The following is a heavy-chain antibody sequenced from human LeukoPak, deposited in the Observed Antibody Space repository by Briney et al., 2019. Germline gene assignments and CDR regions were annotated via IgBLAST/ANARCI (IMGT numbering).Heavy chain of an antibody. Sequence: GGSLRLSCAASGLTFSDYYMSWIRQAPGKGLEGVAYISSSGRTIYYADSVKGRFTISRDNAKNSLYLQMNSLRAEDTAVYYCARAEKLRFDPWGQGTLVTVSS. D-gene: IGHD4-23*01. CDR3: ARAEKLRFDP. CDR1: GLTFSDYY. CDR2: ISSSGRTI. V-gene: IGHV3-11*04. J-gene: IGHJ5*02.